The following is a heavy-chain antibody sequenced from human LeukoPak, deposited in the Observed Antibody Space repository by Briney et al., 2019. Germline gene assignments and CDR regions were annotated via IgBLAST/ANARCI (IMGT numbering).Heavy chain of an antibody. CDR2: IGTAGDT. Sequence: GGSLRLSCAASGFTFSSYDMHWVRQATGKGLEWVSAIGTAGDTYCPGSVKGRFTISRDNAKNSLYLQMNSLRAEDTAVYYCARDSWGDFDYWGQGTLVSVSS. J-gene: IGHJ4*02. CDR1: GFTFSSYD. V-gene: IGHV3-13*01. CDR3: ARDSWGDFDY. D-gene: IGHD3-16*01.